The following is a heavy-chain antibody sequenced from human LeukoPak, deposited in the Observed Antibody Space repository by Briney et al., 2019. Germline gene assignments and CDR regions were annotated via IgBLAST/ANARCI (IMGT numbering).Heavy chain of an antibody. V-gene: IGHV3-30*04. J-gene: IGHJ6*02. CDR3: AKRMSVAEYYYYGMDV. D-gene: IGHD6-19*01. CDR1: GFTFSSYA. Sequence: GRSLRLSCAASGFTFSSYAMHWVRQAPGKGLEWVAVISYDGSNKYYADSVKGRFTISRDNSKNTLYLQMNSLRAENTAVYYCAKRMSVAEYYYYGMDVWGQGTTVTVSS. CDR2: ISYDGSNK.